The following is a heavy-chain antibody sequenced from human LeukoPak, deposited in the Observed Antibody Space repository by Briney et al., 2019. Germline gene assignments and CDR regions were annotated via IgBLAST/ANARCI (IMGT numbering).Heavy chain of an antibody. CDR2: INHSGST. V-gene: IGHV4-34*01. CDR3: ARFEPSYYDFWRGYRFDY. D-gene: IGHD3-3*01. J-gene: IGHJ4*02. Sequence: PSETLSLTCAVYGGSFSGYYWSWIRQPPGKGLEWIGEINHSGSTNYNPSLKSRVTISVDTSKNQFSLKLSSVTAADTAVYYCARFEPSYYDFWRGYRFDYWGQGTLVTVSP. CDR1: GGSFSGYY.